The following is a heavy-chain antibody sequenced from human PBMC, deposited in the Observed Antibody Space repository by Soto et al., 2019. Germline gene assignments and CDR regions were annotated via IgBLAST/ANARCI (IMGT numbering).Heavy chain of an antibody. CDR1: GFTFSSYS. D-gene: IGHD3-3*01. Sequence: GSLRLSCAASGFTFSSYSMNWVRQAPWKGLEWVSSISSSSSYIYYADSVKGRFTISRDNAKNSLYLQMNSLRAEDTAVYYCARDGDGGFLEFRLVYYYYYGMDVWGQGTTVTVSS. J-gene: IGHJ6*02. CDR3: ARDGDGGFLEFRLVYYYYYGMDV. V-gene: IGHV3-21*01. CDR2: ISSSSSYI.